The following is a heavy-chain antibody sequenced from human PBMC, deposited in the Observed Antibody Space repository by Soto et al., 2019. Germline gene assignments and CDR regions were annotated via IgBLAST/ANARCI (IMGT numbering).Heavy chain of an antibody. CDR3: AKEYTQLLAHFDY. J-gene: IGHJ4*02. D-gene: IGHD1-1*01. CDR2: ISGNGDRT. CDR1: GFTFSDYY. Sequence: SGGSLRLSCAASGFTFSDYYMSWIRQAPGKGLEWVSAISGNGDRTYFGDSVKGRFTVSRDNSKNTLYLQMNSLRAEDTAIYYCAKEYTQLLAHFDYWGQGTLVTVSS. V-gene: IGHV3-23*01.